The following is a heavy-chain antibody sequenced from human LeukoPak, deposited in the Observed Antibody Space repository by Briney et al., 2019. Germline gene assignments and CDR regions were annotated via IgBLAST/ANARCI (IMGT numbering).Heavy chain of an antibody. CDR1: GGSFSGYY. V-gene: IGHV4-34*01. CDR2: INHSGST. CDR3: AKDGPTSACGVNCYAGCLDV. Sequence: SETLSLTCAVYGGSFSGYYWSWIRQPPGKGLEWIGEINHSGSTNYNPSLKSRVTISVDTSKNQFSLKLSSVTAADTAVYYCAKDGPTSACGVNCYAGCLDVWGQGTTVTVSS. D-gene: IGHD2-21*01. J-gene: IGHJ6*02.